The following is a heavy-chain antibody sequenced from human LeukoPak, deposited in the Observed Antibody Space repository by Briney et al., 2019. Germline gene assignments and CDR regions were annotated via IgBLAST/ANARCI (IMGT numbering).Heavy chain of an antibody. CDR1: GYTFTGYY. Sequence: GASVKVSCKASGYTFTGYYMHWVRQAPGQGLEWMGWINPNSGGTNYAQKFQDRVAMTTDTSTGTAYVELRSLRSDDTAVYYCARERAYGPGSEQLDYSYYMDVWGKGTTVTVSS. CDR3: ARERAYGPGSEQLDYSYYMDV. V-gene: IGHV1-2*02. D-gene: IGHD4-17*01. J-gene: IGHJ6*03. CDR2: INPNSGGT.